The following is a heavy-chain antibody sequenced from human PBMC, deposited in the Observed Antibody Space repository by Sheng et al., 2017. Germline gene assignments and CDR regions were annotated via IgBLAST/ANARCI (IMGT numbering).Heavy chain of an antibody. V-gene: IGHV1-2*02. D-gene: IGHD6-19*01. Sequence: QVQLVQSGAEVKKPGASVKVSCKASGYTFTGYYMHWVRQAPGQGLEWMGWINPNSGGTNYAQKFQGRVTMTRDTSISTAYMELSRLRSDDTAVYYCARVLNKHTPVAGTHYWGQGTLVTVSS. CDR1: GYTFTGYY. J-gene: IGHJ4*02. CDR2: INPNSGGT. CDR3: ARVLNKHTPVAGTHY.